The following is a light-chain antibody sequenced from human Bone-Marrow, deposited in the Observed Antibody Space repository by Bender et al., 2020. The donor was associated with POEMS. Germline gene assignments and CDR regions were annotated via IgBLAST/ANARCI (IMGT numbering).Light chain of an antibody. Sequence: QSALTQPASVSGSPGQSIIISCTGTDSDVGAFNLVSWYQRHPTKAPKVLVYEGSKRPSGVSNRFSGSRSGNTASLTISGLQPEDEADYYCGTWDSSLSVVVFGGGTKLTVL. CDR3: GTWDSSLSVVV. CDR2: EGS. J-gene: IGLJ2*01. V-gene: IGLV2-23*01. CDR1: DSDVGAFNL.